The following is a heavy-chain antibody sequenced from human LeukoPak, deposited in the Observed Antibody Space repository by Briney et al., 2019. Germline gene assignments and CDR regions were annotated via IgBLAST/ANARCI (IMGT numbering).Heavy chain of an antibody. D-gene: IGHD2-15*01. J-gene: IGHJ5*02. CDR1: GGSNSSGGYY. Sequence: SQTLSLTCTVSGGSNSSGGYYWSWIRQPPGKGLEWIGYIYHSGSTYYNPSLKSRVTISVDRSKNQFSLKLSSVTAADTAVYYCASGSLSCSGGSCYHWGQGTLVTVSS. V-gene: IGHV4-30-2*01. CDR3: ASGSLSCSGGSCYH. CDR2: IYHSGST.